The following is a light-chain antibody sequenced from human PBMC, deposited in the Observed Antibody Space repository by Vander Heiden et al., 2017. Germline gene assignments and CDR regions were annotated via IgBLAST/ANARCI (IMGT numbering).Light chain of an antibody. CDR1: KLGDKY. CDR3: QAWDSSRV. J-gene: IGLJ3*02. CDR2: QDS. Sequence: SYELTQPPSVSVSHGQTASITCSGDKLGDKYACWYQQKPGQSPVLVIYQDSKRPSGIPERFSGSNSGNTATLTISGTQAMDEADYYCQAWDSSRVFGGGTKLTVL. V-gene: IGLV3-1*01.